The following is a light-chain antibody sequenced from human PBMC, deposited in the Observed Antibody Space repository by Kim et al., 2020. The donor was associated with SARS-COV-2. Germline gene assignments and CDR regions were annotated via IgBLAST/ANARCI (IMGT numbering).Light chain of an antibody. CDR3: QAWDISTVV. CDR1: ELGDKY. V-gene: IGLV3-1*01. CDR2: QDT. J-gene: IGLJ3*02. Sequence: SYELTQPPSVSVSPGQTASITCSGDELGDKYICWYQQRPGQSPVLVVYQDTKRPSGIPERFSGSNSGNTATLTISGIQAMDEADYYCQAWDISTVVFGGG.